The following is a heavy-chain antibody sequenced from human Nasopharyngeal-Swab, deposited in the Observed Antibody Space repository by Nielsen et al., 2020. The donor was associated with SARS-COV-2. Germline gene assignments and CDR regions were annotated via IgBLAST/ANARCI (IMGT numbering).Heavy chain of an antibody. CDR3: ASQNVLRFLHFDY. V-gene: IGHV4-39*01. D-gene: IGHD3-3*01. J-gene: IGHJ4*02. Sequence: SETLSLTCTVSGGSISSSSYYWGWIRQPPGKGLEWIGSIYYSGSTYYNPSLKSRVTISVDTSKNQFSLKLSSVTAADTAVYYCASQNVLRFLHFDYWGQGTLVTVSS. CDR2: IYYSGST. CDR1: GGSISSSSYY.